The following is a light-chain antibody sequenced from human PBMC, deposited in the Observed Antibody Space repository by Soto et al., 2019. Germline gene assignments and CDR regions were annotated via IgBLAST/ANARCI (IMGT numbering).Light chain of an antibody. V-gene: IGKV2D-29*01. CDR3: MQRTHVTIT. CDR2: DAS. Sequence: DIVMTESALSLPFIPGEPASLSCRWSQSLLHSNGYNYLYWYLQRPGQPPQLXXYDASNRFSGVPDRFSGSVSGTDVTMKISRVEQEDGGVYYGMQRTHVTITFGQGARLEI. J-gene: IGKJ5*01. CDR1: QSLLHSNGYNY.